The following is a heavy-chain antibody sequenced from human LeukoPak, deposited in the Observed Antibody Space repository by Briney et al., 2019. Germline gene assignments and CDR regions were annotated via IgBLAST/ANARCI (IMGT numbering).Heavy chain of an antibody. CDR2: ISSSSSTI. D-gene: IGHD6-19*01. V-gene: IGHV3-48*01. CDR1: GFPFSSYS. CDR3: ARDVAGYFDY. Sequence: GGSLRLSCAASGFPFSSYSMNWVRPAPGKGLEWVSYISSSSSTIYYADSVKGRSTISRDNAKNSLYLQMNSLRAEDTAVYYCARDVAGYFDYWGQGTLVTVSS. J-gene: IGHJ4*02.